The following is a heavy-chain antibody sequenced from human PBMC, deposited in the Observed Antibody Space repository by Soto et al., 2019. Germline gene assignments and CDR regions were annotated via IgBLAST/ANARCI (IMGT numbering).Heavy chain of an antibody. J-gene: IGHJ5*02. D-gene: IGHD5-12*01. CDR3: VGPPYHEYWRIKS. CDR1: GGSISSGDYF. Sequence: SETLRLTCTVSGGSISSGDYFWTWIRQSPWKGLEWIGYIHYSGTSYYNPSLKSRVSVSVEKSKNQFSLKLNSVTAADTALYFCVGPPYHEYWRIKSWSQGTLVTV. CDR2: IHYSGTS. V-gene: IGHV4-30-4*01.